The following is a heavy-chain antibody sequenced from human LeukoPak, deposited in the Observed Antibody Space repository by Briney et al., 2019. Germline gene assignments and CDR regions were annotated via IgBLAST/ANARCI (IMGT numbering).Heavy chain of an antibody. D-gene: IGHD3-3*01. CDR3: ARVGNPLVTVFAWFDP. J-gene: IGHJ5*02. CDR1: GASISSGSYY. CDR2: IYTSGST. Sequence: SETLSLTCTVSGASISSGSYYWSWIRQPAGKGLEWIGRIYTSGSTNYSPSLKTRVTISVDTSKNQFSLKLSSVTAADTAVYYCARVGNPLVTVFAWFDPWGQGTLVTVSS. V-gene: IGHV4-61*02.